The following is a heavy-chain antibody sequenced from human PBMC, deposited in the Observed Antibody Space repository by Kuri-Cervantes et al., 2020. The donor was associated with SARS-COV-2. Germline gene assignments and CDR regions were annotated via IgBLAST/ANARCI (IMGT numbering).Heavy chain of an antibody. V-gene: IGHV3-74*01. CDR2: INPDGSYT. D-gene: IGHD1-1*01. Sequence: GESLKISCAASGFTFGGHWIHWVRQAPGKGLVWVSRINPDGSYTNNADSVKGRFTLSRDNAKNMLFLQMNGLRAEDTAVYYCVRDGDHWNFDYWGQGTLVTVSS. J-gene: IGHJ4*02. CDR3: VRDGDHWNFDY. CDR1: GFTFGGHW.